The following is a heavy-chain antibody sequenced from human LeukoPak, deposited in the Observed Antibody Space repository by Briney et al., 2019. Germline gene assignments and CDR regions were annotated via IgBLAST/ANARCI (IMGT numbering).Heavy chain of an antibody. CDR1: GFTFSNYW. V-gene: IGHV3-7*01. Sequence: GGSLRLSCAASGFTFSNYWMTWARQAPGKGLEWVANIRDDGGETFYVDSVRGRFTMSRDNARDSLYLQMNSLRDEDTAVYYCAREKYSYGSLGAFDIWGQGTMVTVSS. D-gene: IGHD5-18*01. CDR2: IRDDGGET. CDR3: AREKYSYGSLGAFDI. J-gene: IGHJ3*02.